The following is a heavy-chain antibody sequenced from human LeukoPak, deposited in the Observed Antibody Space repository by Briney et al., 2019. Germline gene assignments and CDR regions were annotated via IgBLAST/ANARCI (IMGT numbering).Heavy chain of an antibody. D-gene: IGHD2-2*01. V-gene: IGHV3-30*02. J-gene: IGHJ3*02. CDR3: ARYCSSTSCFTSDALDI. CDR1: GFTFSSYG. Sequence: GGSLRLSCAASGFTFSSYGMHWVRQAPGKGLEWVAFIRYDGSNKYYADSVKGRFTISRDNSKNTLYLQMNSLRAEDTAVYYCARYCSSTSCFTSDALDIWGQGTMVTVSS. CDR2: IRYDGSNK.